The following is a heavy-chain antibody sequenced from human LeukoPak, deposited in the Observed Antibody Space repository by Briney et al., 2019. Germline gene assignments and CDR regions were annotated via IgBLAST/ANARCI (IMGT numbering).Heavy chain of an antibody. J-gene: IGHJ6*03. CDR3: ARLYGSGSLNYYYYYMDV. Sequence: EASVTVSCKASGYTFTGYYMHWVRQAPGQGLEWVGWINPDSGGTNYAQKLQGRVTMTRDTSISTAYMELSRLRSDDTAVYYCARLYGSGSLNYYYYYMDVWGKGTTVTISS. CDR1: GYTFTGYY. D-gene: IGHD3-10*01. CDR2: INPDSGGT. V-gene: IGHV1-2*02.